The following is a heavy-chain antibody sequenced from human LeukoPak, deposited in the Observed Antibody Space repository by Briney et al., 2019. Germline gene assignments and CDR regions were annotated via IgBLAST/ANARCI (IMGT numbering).Heavy chain of an antibody. Sequence: GASVKVSCKASGYTLTGYYMHWVRQAPGQGLKWMGWINPNSGGTNYAQKFQGRVTMTRDTSISTAYMELSRLRSDDTAVYYCARARYCSGGSCYSEYNWFDPWGQGTLVTVSS. V-gene: IGHV1-2*02. D-gene: IGHD2-15*01. J-gene: IGHJ5*02. CDR2: INPNSGGT. CDR3: ARARYCSGGSCYSEYNWFDP. CDR1: GYTLTGYY.